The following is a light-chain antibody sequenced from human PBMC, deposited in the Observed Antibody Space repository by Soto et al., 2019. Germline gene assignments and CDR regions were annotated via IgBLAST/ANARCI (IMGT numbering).Light chain of an antibody. CDR2: AAS. Sequence: AIQMTQSPSSLSASVGDRITITCRASQGIGNDLGWFQQKPGKAPKVLIYAASSLQSGVPSRFSGSGSGTDFTLSISSLQPEDFASYYCLQHYNYPLTFGGGTKVDIK. J-gene: IGKJ4*01. V-gene: IGKV1-6*01. CDR3: LQHYNYPLT. CDR1: QGIGND.